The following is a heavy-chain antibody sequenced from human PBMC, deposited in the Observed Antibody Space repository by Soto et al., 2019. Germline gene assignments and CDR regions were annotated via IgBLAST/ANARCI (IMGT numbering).Heavy chain of an antibody. CDR3: AKDQPPTRGSSWYEGHYYYYGMDV. D-gene: IGHD6-13*01. J-gene: IGHJ6*02. CDR2: ISGSGGST. Sequence: GGSLRLSCAASGFTFSSSGMHWVRQAPGKGLEWVSAISGSGGSTYYADSVKGRFTISRDNSKNTLYLQMNSLRAEDTAVYYCAKDQPPTRGSSWYEGHYYYYGMDVWGQGTTVTVSS. CDR1: GFTFSSSG. V-gene: IGHV3-23*01.